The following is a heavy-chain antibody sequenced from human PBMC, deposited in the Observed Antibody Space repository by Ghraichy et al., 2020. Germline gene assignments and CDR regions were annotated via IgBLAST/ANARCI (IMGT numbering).Heavy chain of an antibody. CDR3: ARHTPLVAAAGTAFEI. J-gene: IGHJ4*02. CDR1: GDSITRSIHF. V-gene: IGHV4-39*01. D-gene: IGHD6-13*01. CDR2: MSSGGNS. Sequence: SETLSLTCSVAGDSITRSIHFWGWIRQSPGQGLEWIGSMSSGGNSYPNPSLESRVTIVLDTSQNQFSLKLTSVTAADTDVYYCARHTPLVAAAGTAFEIWGQGALVTVSS.